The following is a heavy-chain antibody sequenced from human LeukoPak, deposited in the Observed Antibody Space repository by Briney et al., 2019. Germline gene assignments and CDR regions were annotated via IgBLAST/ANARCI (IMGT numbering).Heavy chain of an antibody. D-gene: IGHD3-22*01. CDR2: ISSSSSYI. J-gene: IGHJ4*02. CDR1: GFTFSSYS. Sequence: NPGGSLRLSCAASGFTFSSYSMNWVRQAPGKGLEWVSSISSSSSYIYYADSVKGRFTISRDNAKNSLYLQMNSLRAEDTAVYYCARDPRAVHSSGYYNFDYWGQGTLVTVSS. V-gene: IGHV3-21*01. CDR3: ARDPRAVHSSGYYNFDY.